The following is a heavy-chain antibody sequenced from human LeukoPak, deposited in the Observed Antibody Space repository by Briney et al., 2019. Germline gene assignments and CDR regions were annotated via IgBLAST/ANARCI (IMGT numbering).Heavy chain of an antibody. V-gene: IGHV3-23*01. CDR1: KFTFSSYW. CDR2: ISGSGGSA. CDR3: AKDLWFGGTLFDP. Sequence: GGSLRLSCAASKFTFSSYWMHWVRQAPGKGLEWVSAISGSGGSAYYADSVKGRFTISRDNSKNTLYLQMNSLRAEDTAVYYCAKDLWFGGTLFDPWGQGTLVTVSS. D-gene: IGHD3-10*01. J-gene: IGHJ5*02.